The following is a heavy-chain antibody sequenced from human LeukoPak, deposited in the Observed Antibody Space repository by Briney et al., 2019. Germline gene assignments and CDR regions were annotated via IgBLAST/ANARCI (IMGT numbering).Heavy chain of an antibody. J-gene: IGHJ4*02. CDR3: ALYLRVRGDY. CDR1: GFTLSNHA. Sequence: PGGALRLSCAASGFTLSNHAMMWVRQAPGMGLEWVSAISGGGVSTYYTDSVKGRFTISRDNSKNTLYLQMNSLRAEDTAVYYCALYLRVRGDYWGQGTLVSVSS. CDR2: ISGGGVST. V-gene: IGHV3-23*01. D-gene: IGHD3-10*01.